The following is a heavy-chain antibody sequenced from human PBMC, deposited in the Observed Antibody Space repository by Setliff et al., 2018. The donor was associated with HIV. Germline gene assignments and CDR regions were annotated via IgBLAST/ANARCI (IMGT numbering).Heavy chain of an antibody. Sequence: NPSETLSLTCSVSGGPISSSSYYWGWIRQPPGKGLEWIGNIYSGGNTYYNPSLKSRLTMSVDTSKNQLSLKLSSLTAADTAMYYCASVTLFVRFDFWGLGTLVTVSS. J-gene: IGHJ4*02. CDR3: ASVTLFVRFDF. D-gene: IGHD3-10*02. CDR2: IYSGGNT. V-gene: IGHV4-39*01. CDR1: GGPISSSSYY.